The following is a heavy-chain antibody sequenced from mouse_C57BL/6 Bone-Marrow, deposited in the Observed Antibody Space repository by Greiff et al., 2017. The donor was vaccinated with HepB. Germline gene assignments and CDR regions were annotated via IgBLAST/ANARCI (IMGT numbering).Heavy chain of an antibody. CDR3: ARARLSWYFDV. D-gene: IGHD1-1*02. J-gene: IGHJ1*03. Sequence: VKPGASVKMSCKASGYTFTDYYMNWVKQSHGKSLEWIGVINPYNGGTSYNQKFKGKATLTVDKSSSTAYMELNSLTSEDSAVYYCARARLSWYFDVWGTGTTVTVSS. CDR2: INPYNGGT. V-gene: IGHV1-19*01. CDR1: GYTFTDYY.